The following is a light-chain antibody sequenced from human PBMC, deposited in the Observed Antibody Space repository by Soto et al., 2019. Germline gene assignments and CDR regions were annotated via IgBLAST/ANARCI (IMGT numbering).Light chain of an antibody. J-gene: IGKJ2*01. Sequence: EIVLTQPPGTLSLSPGERATLSCWASQSVSGNFLAWYQVKPGQAPRLVVYGASTRATGVPARFSGSGSGTDFTLTISSLQSEDFAVYYCQHYNYWPYTFGQGTKVDIK. CDR2: GAS. V-gene: IGKV3-15*01. CDR3: QHYNYWPYT. CDR1: QSVSGN.